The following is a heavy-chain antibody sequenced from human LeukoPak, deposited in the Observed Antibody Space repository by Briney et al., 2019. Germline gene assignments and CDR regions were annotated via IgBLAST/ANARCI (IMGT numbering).Heavy chain of an antibody. CDR2: IYSGGST. Sequence: GGSLRLSCAASGFTVSSNYMSWVRQAPGKGLEWVSVIYSGGSTYYADSVKGRFTISRDNSKNTLYLQMNSLRAEDTAVYYCATAVYYYDSSGYYYTPPDCWGQGTLVTVSS. CDR3: ATAVYYYDSSGYYYTPPDC. CDR1: GFTVSSNY. V-gene: IGHV3-53*01. J-gene: IGHJ4*02. D-gene: IGHD3-22*01.